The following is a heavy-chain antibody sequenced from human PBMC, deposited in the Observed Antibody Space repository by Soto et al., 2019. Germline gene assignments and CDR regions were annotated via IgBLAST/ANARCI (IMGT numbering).Heavy chain of an antibody. CDR2: IKQDGSQK. V-gene: IGHV3-7*03. CDR3: ARPYCSGGSCYNWFDP. J-gene: IGHJ5*02. Sequence: GGSLRLSCAASGFSFSSYWMGWVRQAPGKGLQWVANIKQDGSQKYYVDSVKGRFTIYRDNAKNSLYLQMNSLRAEDTAIYYCARPYCSGGSCYNWFDPWGQGTQVTVSS. CDR1: GFSFSSYW. D-gene: IGHD2-15*01.